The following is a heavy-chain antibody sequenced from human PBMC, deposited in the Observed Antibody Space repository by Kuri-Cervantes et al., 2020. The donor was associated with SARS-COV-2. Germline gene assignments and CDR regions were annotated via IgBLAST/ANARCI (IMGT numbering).Heavy chain of an antibody. J-gene: IGHJ5*02. CDR3: AGVPKEYAGARRSSGWYGSPWFDP. D-gene: IGHD6-19*01. Sequence: SETLSLTCTVSGGSIGSSSYYWGWIRQPPGKGLEWIASISSGGSTYYNPSLQSRVTISVDTSKNQFSLKLSSVTAADTAVYYCAGVPKEYAGARRSSGWYGSPWFDPWGQGTLVTVSS. CDR2: ISSGGST. CDR1: GGSIGSSSYY. V-gene: IGHV4-39*07.